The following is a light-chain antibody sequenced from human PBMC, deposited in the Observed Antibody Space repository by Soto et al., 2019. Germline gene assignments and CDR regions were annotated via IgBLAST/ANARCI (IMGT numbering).Light chain of an antibody. CDR3: QQCGNSPLLT. V-gene: IGKV3-20*01. CDR2: GAS. J-gene: IGKJ4*01. CDR1: QILSSNY. Sequence: EIVLTQSPDTLSLSPGERATLSCRASQILSSNYLAWYQQRPGQTPRLLIYGASSRATGVPDRFSGSGSGTDFTVTISRLEPEDFAVYYCQQCGNSPLLTFGGGTKVEIK.